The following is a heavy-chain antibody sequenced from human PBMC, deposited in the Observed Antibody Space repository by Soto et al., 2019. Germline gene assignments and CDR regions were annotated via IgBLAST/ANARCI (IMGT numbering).Heavy chain of an antibody. V-gene: IGHV4-59*08. CDR2: IYYSGST. Sequence: QVQLQESGPGLVKPSETLSLTCTVSGGSISSYYWSWIRQPPGKGLEWIGYIYYSGSTNYNPSLKSRVTISVDTSKSQFSLKLSSVTVADTAVYYCARIKRVPAATGDWFDPWGQGTLVTVSS. CDR3: ARIKRVPAATGDWFDP. D-gene: IGHD2-2*01. J-gene: IGHJ5*02. CDR1: GGSISSYY.